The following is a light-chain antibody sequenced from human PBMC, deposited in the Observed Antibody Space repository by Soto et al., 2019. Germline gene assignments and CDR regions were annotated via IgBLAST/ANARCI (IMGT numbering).Light chain of an antibody. J-gene: IGKJ1*01. CDR2: KAS. V-gene: IGKV1-5*03. CDR1: QSISSW. CDR3: QQYNSYAWT. Sequence: DIQMTQSPSTLSASVGDRVTITCRASQSISSWLAWYQQQPGKAPKLLIYKASSLESGVPSRFSGSGYGTEFALTISSLQPDDFATYYCQQYNSYAWTFGQGTQVEIK.